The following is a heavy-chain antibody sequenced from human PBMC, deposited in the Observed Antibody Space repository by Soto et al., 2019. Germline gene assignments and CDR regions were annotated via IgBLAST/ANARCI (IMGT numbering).Heavy chain of an antibody. CDR2: MNPNSGNT. Sequence: QVQLVQSGAEVKKPGASVKVSCKASGYTFTSYDINWVRQATGQGLEWMGWMNPNSGNTGYAQKFQGRVTMTRNTSISTAYMELSSLRSEDTAVYYCARGTDDYGDRRKLPTNWSQGTLVTVSS. D-gene: IGHD4-17*01. CDR1: GYTFTSYD. J-gene: IGHJ4*02. CDR3: ARGTDDYGDRRKLPTN. V-gene: IGHV1-8*01.